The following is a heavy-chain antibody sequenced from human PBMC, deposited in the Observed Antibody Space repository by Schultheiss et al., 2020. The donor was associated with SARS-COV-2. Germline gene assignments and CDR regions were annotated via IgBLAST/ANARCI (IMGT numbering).Heavy chain of an antibody. V-gene: IGHV3-23*01. CDR1: GFTFSSYA. CDR3: AKGSVVVPAAPGLGDY. CDR2: ISGSGGST. J-gene: IGHJ4*02. D-gene: IGHD2-2*01. Sequence: GESLKISCAASGFTFSSYAMSWVRQAPGKGLEWVSAISGSGGSTYYADSVKGRFTISRDNSKNTLYLQMNSLRAEDTAVYYCAKGSVVVPAAPGLGDYWGQGTLVTVSS.